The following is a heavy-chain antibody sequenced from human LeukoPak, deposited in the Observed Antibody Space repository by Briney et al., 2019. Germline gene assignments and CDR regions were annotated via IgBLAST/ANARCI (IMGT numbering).Heavy chain of an antibody. D-gene: IGHD2-2*01. CDR2: INHSGST. Sequence: PSETLSLTCAVYGGSFSGYYWSWIRQPPGKGLEWIGEINHSGSTNYNPSLKSRVTISVDTSKNQFSLKLSSVTAADTAAYYCARSPPSVWFDPWGQGTLVTVSS. V-gene: IGHV4-34*01. J-gene: IGHJ5*02. CDR3: ARSPPSVWFDP. CDR1: GGSFSGYY.